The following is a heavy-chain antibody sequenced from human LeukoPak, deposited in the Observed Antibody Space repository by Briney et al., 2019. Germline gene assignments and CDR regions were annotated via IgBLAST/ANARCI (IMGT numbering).Heavy chain of an antibody. CDR3: ARNNPGAGGGFDY. Sequence: PSQTLSLTCTVSGGSISSGSYYWSWIRQPAGKGLEWIGRIYTSGSTNYNPSLKSRVTISVDTSKNQLSLKLSSVTAADTAVYYCARNNPGAGGGFDYWGQGTLVTVSS. D-gene: IGHD1-26*01. J-gene: IGHJ4*02. V-gene: IGHV4-61*02. CDR2: IYTSGST. CDR1: GGSISSGSYY.